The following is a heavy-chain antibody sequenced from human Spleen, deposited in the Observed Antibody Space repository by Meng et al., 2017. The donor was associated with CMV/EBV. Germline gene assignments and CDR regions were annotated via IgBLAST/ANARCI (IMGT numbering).Heavy chain of an antibody. J-gene: IGHJ4*02. CDR3: ARGRYDSHFDY. CDR2: INPNTGDT. CDR1: GYTFTGHY. Sequence: SCKASGYTFTGHYIHWVRQAPGQGLEWIGWINPNTGDTNYAQKFQGRVTMTRDTSISTAYMEVSGLRPDDTAVYHCARGRYDSHFDYWGQGTLVTVSS. D-gene: IGHD3-3*01. V-gene: IGHV1-2*02.